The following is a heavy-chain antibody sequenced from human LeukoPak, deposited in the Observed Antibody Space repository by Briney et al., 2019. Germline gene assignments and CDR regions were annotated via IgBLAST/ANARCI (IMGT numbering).Heavy chain of an antibody. CDR1: GGTFSSYA. CDR3: ARRITMIVVALDY. J-gene: IGHJ4*02. V-gene: IGHV1-69*01. Sequence: GASVKVSCKASGGTFSSYAISWVRQAPGQGLEWMGGIIPIFGTANYAQKFQGRVTTTADESTSTPYMELSSLRSEDTAVYYCARRITMIVVALDYWGQGTLVTVSS. D-gene: IGHD3-22*01. CDR2: IIPIFGTA.